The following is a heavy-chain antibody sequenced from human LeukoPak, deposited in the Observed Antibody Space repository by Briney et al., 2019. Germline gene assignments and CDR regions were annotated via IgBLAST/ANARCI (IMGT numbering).Heavy chain of an antibody. V-gene: IGHV1-46*01. Sequence: GASVKVSCKASGYTFTSYYMHWVRQAPGQGLEWMGVINPSGGGTSYAQKFQGRVTMTRDTSTSTVYMELSSLRSEDTAVYHCARRGEAMDPFDYWGQGTLVTVSS. CDR2: INPSGGGT. D-gene: IGHD5-18*01. CDR3: ARRGEAMDPFDY. J-gene: IGHJ4*02. CDR1: GYTFTSYY.